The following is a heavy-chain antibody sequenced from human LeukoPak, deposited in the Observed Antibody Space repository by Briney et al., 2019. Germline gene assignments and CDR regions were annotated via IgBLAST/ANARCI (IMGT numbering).Heavy chain of an antibody. Sequence: PSETPSLTCTVSGGSISSYYWSWIRQPAGKGLEWIGRIYTSGSTNYNPSLKSRVTMSVDTSKNQFSLKLSSVTAADTAVYYCAREYDFPGWGYYMDVWGKGTTVTDSS. CDR1: GGSISSYY. J-gene: IGHJ6*03. V-gene: IGHV4-4*07. CDR3: AREYDFPGWGYYMDV. D-gene: IGHD3-3*01. CDR2: IYTSGST.